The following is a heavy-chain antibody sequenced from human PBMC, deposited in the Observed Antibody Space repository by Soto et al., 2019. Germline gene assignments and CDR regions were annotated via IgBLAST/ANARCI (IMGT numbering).Heavy chain of an antibody. V-gene: IGHV1-8*01. CDR3: ARPYCSSTSCYGRYYMDV. Sequence: QVQLVQSGAEVKKPGASVKVSCKASGYTFTSYDINWVRQATGQGLEWMGWMNPNSGNTGYAQKFQGRVNMTRNTPIHTAYMELSSVRSEDTAVYYCARPYCSSTSCYGRYYMDVWGKGTTVTVSS. CDR2: MNPNSGNT. D-gene: IGHD2-2*01. CDR1: GYTFTSYD. J-gene: IGHJ6*03.